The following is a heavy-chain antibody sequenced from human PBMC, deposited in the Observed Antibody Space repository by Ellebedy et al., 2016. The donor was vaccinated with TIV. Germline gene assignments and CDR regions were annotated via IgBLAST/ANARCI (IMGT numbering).Heavy chain of an antibody. V-gene: IGHV3-48*02. D-gene: IGHD3-16*01. CDR1: GFTFSNYN. Sequence: PGGSLRLSCVASGFTFSNYNMNWVRQAPGKGLEWVSYISSSSTTIHYADSVEGRFTISRDNAKNSLYLQMNNLRDEDTAVYYCAREQGALGESLVVYYYYAMDVWGQGTTVTVSS. J-gene: IGHJ6*02. CDR2: ISSSSTTI. CDR3: AREQGALGESLVVYYYYAMDV.